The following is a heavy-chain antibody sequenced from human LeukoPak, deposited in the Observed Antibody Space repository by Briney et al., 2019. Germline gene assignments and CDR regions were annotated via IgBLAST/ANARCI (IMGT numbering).Heavy chain of an antibody. D-gene: IGHD2-2*02. J-gene: IGHJ3*02. CDR2: IRYDGSNK. CDR3: AMGYCSSTSCYMRGTDAFDI. CDR1: GCTFSSYG. V-gene: IGHV3-30*02. Sequence: GGSLRLSCAASGCTFSSYGMHWVRQAPGKGREWVAFIRYDGSNKYYADSVKGRFTISRDNSKNTLYLQMNSLRAEDTAVYYCAMGYCSSTSCYMRGTDAFDIWGQGTMVTVSS.